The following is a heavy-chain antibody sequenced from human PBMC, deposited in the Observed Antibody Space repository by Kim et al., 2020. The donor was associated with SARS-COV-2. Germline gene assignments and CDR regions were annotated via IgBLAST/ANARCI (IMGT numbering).Heavy chain of an antibody. J-gene: IGHJ5*02. CDR3: ARVVVFNNWFDP. Sequence: ASVKVSCKASGYTFTGYYMHWVRQAPGQGLEWMGRINPNSGGTNYAQKFQGRVTMTRDTSISTAYMELSRLRSDDTAVYYCARVVVFNNWFDPWGQGTLVTVSS. CDR2: INPNSGGT. V-gene: IGHV1-2*06. D-gene: IGHD2-15*01. CDR1: GYTFTGYY.